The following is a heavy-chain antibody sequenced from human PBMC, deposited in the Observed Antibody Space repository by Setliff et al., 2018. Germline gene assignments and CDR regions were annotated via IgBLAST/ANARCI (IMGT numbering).Heavy chain of an antibody. CDR3: ASDILLVEGVSVTGCWFDP. J-gene: IGHJ5*02. V-gene: IGHV1-18*01. Sequence: GASVKVSCKASGYRFTTYGINWVRQAPGQGLEWMGWISPYNGNTKYAQKFQGRVTMTADTSTSTAYMELRSPRFDDTAVYYCASDILLVEGVSVTGCWFDPWGQGALVTVSS. CDR2: ISPYNGNT. D-gene: IGHD3-9*01. CDR1: GYRFTTYG.